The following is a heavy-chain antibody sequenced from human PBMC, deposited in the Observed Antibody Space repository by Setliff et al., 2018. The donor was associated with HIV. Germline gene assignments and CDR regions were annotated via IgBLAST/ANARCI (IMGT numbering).Heavy chain of an antibody. D-gene: IGHD3-22*01. J-gene: IGHJ4*02. V-gene: IGHV1-2*02. CDR2: INPNSGGT. Sequence: ASVKVSCKASGGIFSSYAISWVRQAPGQGLEWMGWINPNSGGTTYAQKFQGRVTMTRDTSISTAYMELSRLRSDDTAVYYCARGMDYYDTSGYYQYYFDYWGQGTLVTVSS. CDR3: ARGMDYYDTSGYYQYYFDY. CDR1: GGIFSSYA.